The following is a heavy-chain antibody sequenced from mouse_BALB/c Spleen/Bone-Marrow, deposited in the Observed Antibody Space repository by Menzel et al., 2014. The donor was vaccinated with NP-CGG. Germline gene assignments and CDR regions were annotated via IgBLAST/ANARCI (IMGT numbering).Heavy chain of an antibody. J-gene: IGHJ2*01. CDR2: ISYSGST. CDR1: GDSITSGY. D-gene: IGHD2-1*01. CDR3: ARSRDYYGNSLDY. Sequence: EVKVIESGPSLVKPSQTLSLTCSVTGDSITSGYWNWIRKFPGNKLEYMGYISYSGSTYYNPSHKSRISITRDTSKNQYYLQLNSVTTEDTATYYCARSRDYYGNSLDYWGQGTTLTVSS. V-gene: IGHV3-8*02.